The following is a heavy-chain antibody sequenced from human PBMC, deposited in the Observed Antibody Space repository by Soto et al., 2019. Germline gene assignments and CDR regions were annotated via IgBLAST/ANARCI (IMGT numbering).Heavy chain of an antibody. CDR1: GGTFSSYA. Sequence: SVKVSCKASGGTFSSYAISWVRQAPGQGLEWMGGIIPIFGTANYAQKFQGRVTITADESTSTAYMELSSLRSEDTAVYYCARELSDVSVAAASIYFDYWGQGTLVTVSS. V-gene: IGHV1-69*13. D-gene: IGHD6-13*01. J-gene: IGHJ4*02. CDR3: ARELSDVSVAAASIYFDY. CDR2: IIPIFGTA.